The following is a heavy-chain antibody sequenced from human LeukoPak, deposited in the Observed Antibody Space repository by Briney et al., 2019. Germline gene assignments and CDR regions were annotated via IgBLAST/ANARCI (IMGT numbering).Heavy chain of an antibody. CDR3: AGDGDILTGHFNY. Sequence: GGSLRLSCAASGFTFSTAWMTWVRQAPGKGLEWVANIKQDESEKYYVESVKGRFTISRDNAKNSLYLQMNSLRAEDTAVYYCAGDGDILTGHFNYWGQGTLVTVSS. CDR2: IKQDESEK. CDR1: GFTFSTAW. J-gene: IGHJ4*02. V-gene: IGHV3-7*03. D-gene: IGHD3-9*01.